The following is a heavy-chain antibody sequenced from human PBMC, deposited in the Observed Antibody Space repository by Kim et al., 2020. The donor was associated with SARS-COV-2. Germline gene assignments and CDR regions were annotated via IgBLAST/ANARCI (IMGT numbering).Heavy chain of an antibody. Sequence: SETLSLTCTVSGGSISSGGYYWSWIRQHPGKGLEWIGYIYYSGSTYYNPSLKSRVTISEDTSKNQFSLKLSSVTAADTAVYYCASSYYYDSSGYSPIDYWGQGTLVTVSS. CDR3: ASSYYYDSSGYSPIDY. V-gene: IGHV4-31*03. CDR1: GGSISSGGYY. J-gene: IGHJ4*02. CDR2: IYYSGST. D-gene: IGHD3-22*01.